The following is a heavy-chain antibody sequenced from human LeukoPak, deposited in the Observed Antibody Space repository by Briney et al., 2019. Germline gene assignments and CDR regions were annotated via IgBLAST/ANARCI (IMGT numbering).Heavy chain of an antibody. CDR1: GLTFSSYA. J-gene: IGHJ4*02. Sequence: GGSLRLSCAASGLTFSSYAMSWVRQAPGKGLEWVSAISGSGGSTYYADSVKGRFTISRDNSKNTLYLQMNSLRAEDTAVYYCAKDLRWEWLLSPGFDYWGQGTLVTVSS. CDR3: AKDLRWEWLLSPGFDY. D-gene: IGHD3-3*01. CDR2: ISGSGGST. V-gene: IGHV3-23*01.